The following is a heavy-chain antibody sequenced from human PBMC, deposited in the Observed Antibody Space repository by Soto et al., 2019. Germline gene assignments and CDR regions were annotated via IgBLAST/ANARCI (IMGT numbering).Heavy chain of an antibody. V-gene: IGHV3-30-3*01. D-gene: IGHD3-22*01. J-gene: IGHJ4*02. CDR3: AREYYYYDSSGYYIRYFDY. Sequence: QVQLVESGGGVGQPGRSLRLSCAASGFTFSSYAMHWVRQAPGKGLEWVAVISYDGSNKYYADSVKGRFTISRDNSKNTLYLQMNSLRAEDTAVYYCAREYYYYDSSGYYIRYFDYWGQGTLVTVSS. CDR1: GFTFSSYA. CDR2: ISYDGSNK.